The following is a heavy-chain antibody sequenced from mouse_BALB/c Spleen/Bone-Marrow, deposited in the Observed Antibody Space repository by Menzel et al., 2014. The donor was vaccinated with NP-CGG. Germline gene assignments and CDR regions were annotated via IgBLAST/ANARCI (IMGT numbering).Heavy chain of an antibody. J-gene: IGHJ2*01. CDR2: ISSGSSTI. D-gene: IGHD4-1*01. CDR3: ARGGNWEDFDY. CDR1: GFTFSSFG. Sequence: EVKVEESGGGLVQPGGSRKLSCAASGFTFSSFGMHWVRQAPERGLEWVAYISSGSSTIYYADTVKGRFTISRDNPKNTLFLQMTGLRSEDTAMYYCARGGNWEDFDYWGQGTTLTVSS. V-gene: IGHV5-17*02.